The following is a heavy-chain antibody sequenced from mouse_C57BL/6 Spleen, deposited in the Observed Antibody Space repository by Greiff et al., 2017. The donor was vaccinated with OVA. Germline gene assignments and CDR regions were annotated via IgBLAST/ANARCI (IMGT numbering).Heavy chain of an antibody. J-gene: IGHJ1*03. CDR2: SSNGGGST. CDR3: DSSLCPYWYFDF. CDR1: GFTFSDYY. V-gene: IGHV5-12*01. Sequence: EVKLMESGGGLVQPGGSLKLSCAASGFTFSDYYMYWVRQTPEKRLEWVADSSNGGGSTYYTDTVKGRFTIARDNAKNTLYLQMSHLKSEDTAMYSCDSSLCPYWYFDFWGTGTTVTVSS. D-gene: IGHD6-2*01.